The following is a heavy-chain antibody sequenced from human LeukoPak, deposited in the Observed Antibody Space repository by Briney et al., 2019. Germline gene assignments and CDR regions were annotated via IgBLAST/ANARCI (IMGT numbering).Heavy chain of an antibody. CDR2: ISGSGGST. Sequence: GGSLRLSCAASGFTFSSYGMTWVRHAPGKGLEWVSAISGSGGSTYYADSVKGRSTVSRDNSKNTLYLQMNSLRAEDTAVYYCAKFGLAGSGRYHDAFDIWGQGTMVTVSS. D-gene: IGHD3-10*01. J-gene: IGHJ3*02. CDR1: GFTFSSYG. V-gene: IGHV3-23*01. CDR3: AKFGLAGSGRYHDAFDI.